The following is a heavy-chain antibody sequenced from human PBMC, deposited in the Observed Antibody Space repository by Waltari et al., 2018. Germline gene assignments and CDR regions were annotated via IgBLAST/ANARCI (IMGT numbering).Heavy chain of an antibody. D-gene: IGHD3-3*02. CDR3: ARDLSPGTFDY. CDR2: IQPTGPSQ. J-gene: IGHJ4*02. Sequence: QVQLVQSGAEVKKPGSSVKISCKASGYLFANYYMHWVRQAPGQGLEWVGIIQPTGPSQTDAHKFQGRVTLTRDPSTSTVYMELSSLTSEDTAVYYCARDLSPGTFDYWGQGSLVTVSS. CDR1: GYLFANYY. V-gene: IGHV1-46*01.